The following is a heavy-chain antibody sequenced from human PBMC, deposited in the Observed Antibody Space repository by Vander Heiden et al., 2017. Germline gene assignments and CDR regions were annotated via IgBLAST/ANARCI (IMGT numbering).Heavy chain of an antibody. Sequence: QVQLAQSGPEVKNPGTSVRVSCTASGYVLNTYGINWVRQAPGQGLEWMGWVSPYNGNTHFAQKFQDRRSLTTDTSTNTAYMELTSLASDDTAVYFCAKDRKQLLVPEAAFDVWGQGTMVSVSS. J-gene: IGHJ3*01. CDR1: GYVLNTYG. CDR3: AKDRKQLLVPEAAFDV. D-gene: IGHD2-15*01. CDR2: VSPYNGNT. V-gene: IGHV1-18*01.